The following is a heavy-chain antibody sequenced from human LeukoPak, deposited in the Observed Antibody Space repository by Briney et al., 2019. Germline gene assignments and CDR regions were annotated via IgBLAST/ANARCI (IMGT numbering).Heavy chain of an antibody. CDR1: GFTFSSYA. CDR2: ISGSGGTT. J-gene: IGHJ4*02. V-gene: IGHV3-23*01. D-gene: IGHD6-19*01. Sequence: GGSLRLSCAASGFTFSSYAMSWVRQAPGKGLEWLSAISGSGGTTYYADPVKRRFNISRDNSKNTLYLQMNSLRADDTSVYYCAKTEGSGSHLDYWGQGTLVSVSS. CDR3: AKTEGSGSHLDY.